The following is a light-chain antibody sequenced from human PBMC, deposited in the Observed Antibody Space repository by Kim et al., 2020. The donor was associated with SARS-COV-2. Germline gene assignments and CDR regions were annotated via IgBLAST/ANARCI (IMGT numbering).Light chain of an antibody. Sequence: PRESVTISCAGHSPTIRRNTVTVSQQLPGTAPKLLIYSNNQRPSGVPDRFSGSKSGTSASLAISGLQSEDEADYYCAAWDDSLNYVFGTGTKVTVL. CDR1: SPTIRRNT. CDR2: SNN. J-gene: IGLJ1*01. CDR3: AAWDDSLNYV. V-gene: IGLV1-44*01.